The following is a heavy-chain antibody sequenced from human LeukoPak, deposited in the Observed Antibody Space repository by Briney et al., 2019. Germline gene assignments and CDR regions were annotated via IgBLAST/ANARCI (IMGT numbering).Heavy chain of an antibody. CDR1: GVTLSSYW. V-gene: IGHV3-74*01. D-gene: IGHD5-18*01. J-gene: IGHJ4*02. CDR3: ARVGLSSYGYSFDY. Sequence: SLRLSCAASGVTLSSYWMHWGRQAPRKGLLWVSRINDIGRGTKYADSVKGLFTISRDTAKKPLYLQMNRLRAEDTAVYYCARVGLSSYGYSFDYWGQGTLVSVSS. CDR2: INDIGRGT.